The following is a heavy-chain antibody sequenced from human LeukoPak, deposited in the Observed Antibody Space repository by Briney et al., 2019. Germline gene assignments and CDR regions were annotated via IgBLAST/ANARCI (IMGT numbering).Heavy chain of an antibody. J-gene: IGHJ3*02. CDR2: ISSSGSTI. CDR3: ANLVGGGGNSVRGLAFDI. Sequence: LGGSLRLSCAASGFTFSSYEMNWVRQAPGKGLEWVSYISSSGSTIYYADSVKGRFTISRDDSKNTLYLQMNSLRAEDMAVYYCANLVGGGGNSVRGLAFDIWGQGTKVSVSS. D-gene: IGHD4-23*01. CDR1: GFTFSSYE. V-gene: IGHV3-48*03.